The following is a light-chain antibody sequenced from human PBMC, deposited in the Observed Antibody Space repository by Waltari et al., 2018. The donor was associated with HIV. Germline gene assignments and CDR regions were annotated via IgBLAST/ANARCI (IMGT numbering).Light chain of an antibody. J-gene: IGKJ1*01. V-gene: IGKV3-15*01. CDR1: QSISGN. Sequence: EIVMTSSPLTLAVSPGQRATLSCRASQSISGNIAWYQQKPGQAPRLLIFAATTRATNVPARFSGSGFGTEFTLSISDLQSEDFAIYHCQQYIEWPLTFGQGTKVEVK. CDR2: AAT. CDR3: QQYIEWPLT.